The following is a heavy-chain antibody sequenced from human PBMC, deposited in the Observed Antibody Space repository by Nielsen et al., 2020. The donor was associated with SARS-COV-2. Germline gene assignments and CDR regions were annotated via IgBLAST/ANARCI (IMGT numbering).Heavy chain of an antibody. Sequence: GESLKISCKGSGYSFTSHWITWVRQMPGNGLEWMGRIDPSDSYVDYSPSFQGHVAISADKSISTAYLQWSSLKASDTAMYYCARYASEYYYYYYMDVRGTGTTVTVPS. CDR3: ARYASEYYYYYYMDV. D-gene: IGHD2-2*01. CDR1: GYSFTSHW. V-gene: IGHV5-10-1*01. CDR2: IDPSDSYV. J-gene: IGHJ6*03.